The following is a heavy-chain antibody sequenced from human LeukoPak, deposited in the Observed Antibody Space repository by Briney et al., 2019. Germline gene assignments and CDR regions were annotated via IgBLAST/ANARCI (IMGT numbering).Heavy chain of an antibody. CDR3: ARVGSLEAYYDFWSGYYSSYYFDY. D-gene: IGHD3-3*01. Sequence: ASVKVSCTASGYTFTSYDINWVRQATGQGLEWMGWMNPNSGNTGYAQKFQGRVTMTRNTSISTAYMELSSLRSEDTAVYYCARVGSLEAYYDFWSGYYSSYYFDYWGQGTLVTVSS. V-gene: IGHV1-8*01. J-gene: IGHJ4*02. CDR1: GYTFTSYD. CDR2: MNPNSGNT.